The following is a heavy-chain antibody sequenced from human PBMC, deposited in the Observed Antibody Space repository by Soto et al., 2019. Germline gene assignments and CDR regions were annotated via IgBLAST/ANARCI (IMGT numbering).Heavy chain of an antibody. CDR2: IWYDGSNK. V-gene: IGHV3-33*01. Sequence: GGSLRLSCAASGFTFSSYGMHWVRQAPGKGLEWVAVIWYDGSNKYYADSVKGRFTISRDNSKNTLYLQMNSLRAEDTAVYYCARDRDYGGIVDAFDIWGQGTMVTVSS. J-gene: IGHJ3*02. D-gene: IGHD4-17*01. CDR1: GFTFSSYG. CDR3: ARDRDYGGIVDAFDI.